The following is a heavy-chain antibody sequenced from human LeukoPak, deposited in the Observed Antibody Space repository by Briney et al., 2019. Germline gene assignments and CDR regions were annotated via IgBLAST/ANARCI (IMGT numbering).Heavy chain of an antibody. D-gene: IGHD2-2*01. J-gene: IGHJ6*03. Sequence: GGSLRLSCAASGFTFSSYNMNWVRQAPGKGLEWVSSITSSSSYIYYADSVKGRFTISRDNAKNSLYLQVNSLRAEDTALYYCARVGCSSTSCYRNYYYYMDVWGKGTTVTVSS. CDR3: ARVGCSSTSCYRNYYYYMDV. CDR2: ITSSSSYI. CDR1: GFTFSSYN. V-gene: IGHV3-21*04.